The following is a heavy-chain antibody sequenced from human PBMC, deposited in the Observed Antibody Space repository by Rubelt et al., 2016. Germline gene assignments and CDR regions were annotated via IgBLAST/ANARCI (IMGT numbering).Heavy chain of an antibody. D-gene: IGHD6-6*01. CDR1: VGSFSGYY. J-gene: IGHJ4*02. V-gene: IGHV4-34*11. CDR3: ARLMSIAFFDY. Sequence: QVQLQQWGAGLLKPSETLSLTCAVYVGSFSGYYWSWIRQPPGKGLEWIGYIYYTGSTNYNPSLKSRVIISLDTSKNQFSLNLSSVTAADTAVYYCARLMSIAFFDYWGQGTLVTVSS. CDR2: IYYTGST.